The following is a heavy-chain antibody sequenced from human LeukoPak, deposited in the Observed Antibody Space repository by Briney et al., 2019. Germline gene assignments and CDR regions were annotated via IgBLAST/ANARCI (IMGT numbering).Heavy chain of an antibody. D-gene: IGHD1-7*01. V-gene: IGHV3-7*01. CDR2: IKQDGSEK. J-gene: IGHJ4*02. CDR3: ARDPGTTGGRGFDY. CDR1: GFTFSSYW. Sequence: GGSLRLSCAASGFTFSSYWMSWVRQAPGEGLEWVANIKQDGSEKYYVDSVKGRFTISRDNAKNSLYLQMNSLRAEDTAVYYCARDPGTTGGRGFDYWGQGTLVTVSS.